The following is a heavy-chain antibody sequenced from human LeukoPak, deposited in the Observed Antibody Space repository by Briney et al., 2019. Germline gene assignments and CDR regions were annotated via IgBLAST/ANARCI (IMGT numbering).Heavy chain of an antibody. V-gene: IGHV3-30*18. D-gene: IGHD6-19*01. CDR1: GFSFSSYG. J-gene: IGHJ5*02. CDR2: ISYDESNN. Sequence: GRSLRLSCAASGFSFSSYGMHWVRQAPGKGLEWVAVISYDESNNYYGDSVKGRFTNSRDNFKNTLYLEMNSLTAEDTAVYYCAKDESSGWSFWFDPWGQGTLVTVSS. CDR3: AKDESSGWSFWFDP.